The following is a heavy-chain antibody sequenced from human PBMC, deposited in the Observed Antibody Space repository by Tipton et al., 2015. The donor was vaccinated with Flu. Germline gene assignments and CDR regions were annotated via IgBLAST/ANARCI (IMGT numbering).Heavy chain of an antibody. CDR2: IHNSGAT. D-gene: IGHD1-1*01. Sequence: LSLTCTVSGGSINSGGYYWTWVRQLPGKGLEWIGYIHNSGATFYNPSLKSLLTISVDTSQNHFSLKLDSVTAADTAVYFCARGRLETGCFDYWGQGTLVTVSS. CDR3: ARGRLETGCFDY. V-gene: IGHV4-31*01. CDR1: GGSINSGGYY. J-gene: IGHJ4*02.